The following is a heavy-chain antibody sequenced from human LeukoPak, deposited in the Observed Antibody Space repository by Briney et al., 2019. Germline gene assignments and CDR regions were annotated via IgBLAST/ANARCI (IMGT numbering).Heavy chain of an antibody. CDR1: GYSFTSYW. CDR2: IDPSDSYT. CDR3: ARQEYNWNDVGGRGIDV. D-gene: IGHD1-1*01. V-gene: IGHV5-10-1*01. J-gene: IGHJ6*04. Sequence: GESLKISCKGSGYSFTSYWMSWVRQMPGKGLEWMGRIDPSDSYTNYSPSFQGHVTISADKSISTAYLQWSSLKAPDTAMYYCARQEYNWNDVGGRGIDVWGKGTTVTVSS.